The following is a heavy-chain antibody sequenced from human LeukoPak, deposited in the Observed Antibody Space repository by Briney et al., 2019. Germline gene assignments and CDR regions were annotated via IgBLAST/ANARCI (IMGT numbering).Heavy chain of an antibody. CDR1: GYTFTSYA. J-gene: IGHJ4*02. Sequence: GASVKVSCKASGYTFTSYAMNWVRQAPGQGLEWMGGIIPIFGTANYAQKFQGRVTITADKSTSTAYMELSSLRSEDTAVYYCAARDPIAAAAGFDYWGQGTLVTVSS. CDR3: AARDPIAAAAGFDY. CDR2: IIPIFGTA. D-gene: IGHD6-13*01. V-gene: IGHV1-69*06.